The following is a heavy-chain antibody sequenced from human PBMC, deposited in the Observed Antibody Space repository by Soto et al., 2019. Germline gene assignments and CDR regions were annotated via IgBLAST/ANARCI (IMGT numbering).Heavy chain of an antibody. D-gene: IGHD1-26*01. CDR1: GVSISSSSYY. CDR3: ARDMNAGFTHYLDP. Sequence: SETLSLTCTVSGVSISSSSYYWGWIRQPPGKGLEWIGSIYYSGSTYYNPSLKSRVTTSMDTSKNQLSLKLTSMTAADTAVYYGARDMNAGFTHYLDPWGQGTLVTVSS. CDR2: IYYSGST. V-gene: IGHV4-39*07. J-gene: IGHJ5*02.